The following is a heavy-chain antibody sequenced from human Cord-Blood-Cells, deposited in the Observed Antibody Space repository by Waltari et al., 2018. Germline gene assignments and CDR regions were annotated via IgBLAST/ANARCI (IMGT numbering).Heavy chain of an antibody. Sequence: QVQLQESGPGLVKPSETLSLTCTVSGGSISSYYWSWIRQPPGKGLEWIGYIYYSGSTNHSPSLKSRVTISVDTSKNQFSRKLSSVTAADTAVYYCARSPITMVRGVIGWFDPWGQGTLVTVSS. J-gene: IGHJ5*02. CDR1: GGSISSYY. V-gene: IGHV4-59*01. CDR3: ARSPITMVRGVIGWFDP. CDR2: IYYSGST. D-gene: IGHD3-10*01.